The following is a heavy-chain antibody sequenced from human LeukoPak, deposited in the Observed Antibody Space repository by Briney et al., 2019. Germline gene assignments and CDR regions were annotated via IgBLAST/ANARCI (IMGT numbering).Heavy chain of an antibody. V-gene: IGHV3-15*01. CDR1: GFTFTNAW. J-gene: IGHJ4*02. CDR3: TTDAGYNSRWYNW. CDR2: IKSKSDGGTI. Sequence: GGSLRLSCAASGFTFTNAWMSWVRRAPGKGLEWVGRIKSKSDGGTIEYGAPVKGRFTISRDDSKNTLYLQMNSLKAEDTAVYYCTTDAGYNSRWYNWWGQGTLVTVSS. D-gene: IGHD6-13*01.